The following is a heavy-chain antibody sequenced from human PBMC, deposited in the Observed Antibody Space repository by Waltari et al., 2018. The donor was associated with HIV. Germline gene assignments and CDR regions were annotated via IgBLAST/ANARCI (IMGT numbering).Heavy chain of an antibody. D-gene: IGHD6-19*01. CDR2: IIPIFGTA. J-gene: IGHJ6*02. V-gene: IGHV1-69*01. CDR1: GGTFSSYA. Sequence: QVQLVQSGAEVKKPGSSVKVSCKASGGTFSSYAISWVRQAPGQGLEGMGGIIPIFGTANYAQKFQGRVTITADESTSTAYMELSSLRSEDTAVYYCARTVNSGWEWGYYYYGMDVWGQGTTVTVSS. CDR3: ARTVNSGWEWGYYYYGMDV.